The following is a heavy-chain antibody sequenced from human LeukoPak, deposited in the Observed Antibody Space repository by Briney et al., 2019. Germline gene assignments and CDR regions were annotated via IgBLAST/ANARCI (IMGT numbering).Heavy chain of an antibody. V-gene: IGHV4-59*01. Sequence: SETLSLTCTVSGGSISSYFWSWIRQPPGKGLEWIGYIYYSGSTNYNPSLKSRVTISVDTSKNQFSLKLSSVTAADTAVYYCARELQYCSSTSCYEPYNWFDPWGQGTLVTVSS. J-gene: IGHJ5*02. D-gene: IGHD2-2*01. CDR2: IYYSGST. CDR1: GGSISSYF. CDR3: ARELQYCSSTSCYEPYNWFDP.